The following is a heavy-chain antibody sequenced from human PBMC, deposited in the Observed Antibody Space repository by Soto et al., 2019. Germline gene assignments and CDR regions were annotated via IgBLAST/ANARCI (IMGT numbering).Heavy chain of an antibody. CDR1: GFIFSSYA. V-gene: IGHV3-23*01. D-gene: IGHD6-6*01. CDR2: ISGSGGST. J-gene: IGHJ6*02. CDR3: AKRAIAARLYDYYYGMDV. Sequence: SLSCAASGFIFSSYAMSWVRQAPVKGLEWVSAISGSGGSTYYADSVKGRFTISRDNSKNTLYLQMNSLRAENTAVYYCAKRAIAARLYDYYYGMDVWGQGTTVTVSS.